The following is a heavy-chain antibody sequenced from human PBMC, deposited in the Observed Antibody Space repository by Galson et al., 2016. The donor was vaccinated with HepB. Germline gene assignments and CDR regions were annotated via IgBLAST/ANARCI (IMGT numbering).Heavy chain of an antibody. Sequence: SETLSLTCTVSGGSISSSNSSWGWIRQSPGKGLEWIGTIYYSGSTYYNPSLESRVTISVDTSNNQFSLNLKSVTAVDTAVFYCWRHDPVDYYEGSGFLFQHWGQGTLVTVSS. V-gene: IGHV4-39*01. CDR2: IYYSGST. J-gene: IGHJ1*01. CDR1: GGSISSSNSS. CDR3: WRHDPVDYYEGSGFLFQH. D-gene: IGHD3-22*01.